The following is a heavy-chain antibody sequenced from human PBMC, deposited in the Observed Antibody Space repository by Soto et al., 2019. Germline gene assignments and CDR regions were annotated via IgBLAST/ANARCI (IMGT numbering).Heavy chain of an antibody. CDR1: GYTFTSYG. Sequence: ASVKVSCKASGYTFTSYGISWVRQAPGQGLEWMGWISAYNGNTNYAQKLQGRVTMTTDTSTSTAYMELRSLRSDDTAVYYCARGGITMVRGPYYGMDVWGQGTTVTVSS. J-gene: IGHJ6*02. CDR3: ARGGITMVRGPYYGMDV. D-gene: IGHD3-10*01. V-gene: IGHV1-18*01. CDR2: ISAYNGNT.